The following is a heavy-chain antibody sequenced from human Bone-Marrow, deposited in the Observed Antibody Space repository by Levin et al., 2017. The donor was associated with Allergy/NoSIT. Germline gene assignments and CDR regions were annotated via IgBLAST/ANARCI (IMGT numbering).Heavy chain of an antibody. D-gene: IGHD3-10*01. CDR2: ISAYNGNT. V-gene: IGHV1-18*01. J-gene: IGHJ4*02. Sequence: ASVKVSCKASGYTFTSYGISWVRQAPGQGLEWMGWISAYNGNTNYAQKLQGRVTMTTDTSTSTAYMELRSLRSDDTAVYYCARDSYTITMVRGVIPQDYWGQGTLVTVSS. CDR3: ARDSYTITMVRGVIPQDY. CDR1: GYTFTSYG.